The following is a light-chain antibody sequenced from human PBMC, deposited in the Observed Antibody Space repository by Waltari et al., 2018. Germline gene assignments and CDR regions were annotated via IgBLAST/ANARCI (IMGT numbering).Light chain of an antibody. CDR2: VTSDGLH. J-gene: IGLJ2*01. CDR3: QTWGV. CDR1: SGHSTYT. Sequence: QPVLTQSPSASASLGASVRLTCTLSSGHSTYTIAWHQQRPDKGPRYLMKVTSDGLHIKGDGIPERFAGYSSVAERYLTIASLQSDDEADYYCQTWGVVGGGTKLTVL. V-gene: IGLV4-69*01.